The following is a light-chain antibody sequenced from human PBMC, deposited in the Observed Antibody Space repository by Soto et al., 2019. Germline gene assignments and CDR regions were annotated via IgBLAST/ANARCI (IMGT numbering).Light chain of an antibody. CDR2: GAS. J-gene: IGKJ1*01. CDR1: QSFIGSY. Sequence: EIVLTQSPGTLSLSPGEGATLSCRASQSFIGSYLAWYQQKPGQAPRLLIYGASSRATGIPDRFSGSGSGTDFTLTISRLEPEDSAVYYCQQYSGSRTFGQGTKVEVQ. CDR3: QQYSGSRT. V-gene: IGKV3-20*01.